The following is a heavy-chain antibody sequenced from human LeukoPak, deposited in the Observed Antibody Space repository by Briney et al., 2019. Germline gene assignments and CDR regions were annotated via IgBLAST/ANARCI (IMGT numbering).Heavy chain of an antibody. J-gene: IGHJ6*02. V-gene: IGHV3-23*01. CDR3: ARDVVAATQTFSYGMDV. CDR1: GFTFSTYA. CDR2: ISGSGGTT. Sequence: GGSLRLSCAASGFTFSTYAMSWVRQAPGKGLEWVSAISGSGGTTYYADSVKGRFTISRDNSKNTLYLQMNSLRAEDTAVYYCARDVVAATQTFSYGMDVWGQGTTVTVSS. D-gene: IGHD2-15*01.